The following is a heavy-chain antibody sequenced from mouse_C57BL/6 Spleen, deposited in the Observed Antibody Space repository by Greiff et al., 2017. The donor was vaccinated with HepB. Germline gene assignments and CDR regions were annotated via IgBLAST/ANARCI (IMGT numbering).Heavy chain of an antibody. J-gene: IGHJ3*01. Sequence: EVKLQESGPGLVKPSQSLSLTCSVTGYSITSGYYWNWIRQFPGNKLEWMGYISYDGSNNYNPSLKNRISITRDTSKNQFFLKLNSVTTEDTATYYCARELAYWGQGTLVTVSA. CDR2: ISYDGSN. CDR1: GYSITSGYY. V-gene: IGHV3-6*01. CDR3: ARELAY.